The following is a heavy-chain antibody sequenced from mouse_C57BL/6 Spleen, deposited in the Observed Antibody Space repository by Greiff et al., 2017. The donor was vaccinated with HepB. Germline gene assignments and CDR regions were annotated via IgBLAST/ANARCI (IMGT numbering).Heavy chain of an antibody. Sequence: EVQGVESGGDLVKPGGSLKLSCAASGFTFSSYGMSWVRQTPDKRLEWVATISSGGSYTYYPDSVKGRFTISRDNAKNTLYLQMSSLKSEDTAMYYCAREGVTTGYYYAMDYWGQGTSVTVSS. V-gene: IGHV5-6*01. CDR2: ISSGGSYT. D-gene: IGHD2-2*01. CDR1: GFTFSSYG. CDR3: AREGVTTGYYYAMDY. J-gene: IGHJ4*01.